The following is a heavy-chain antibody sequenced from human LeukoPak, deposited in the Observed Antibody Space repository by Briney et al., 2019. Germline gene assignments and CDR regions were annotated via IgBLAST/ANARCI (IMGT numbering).Heavy chain of an antibody. Sequence: GGSLRLSCAASGFTFSSYSMNWVRQAPGKGLEWVSSISSSSSYIYYADSVKGRFTISRDNAKNSLYLQMNSQRAEDTAVYYCASVRVAGTGYWGQGTLVTVSS. D-gene: IGHD3-10*01. CDR1: GFTFSSYS. CDR2: ISSSSSYI. V-gene: IGHV3-21*01. J-gene: IGHJ4*02. CDR3: ASVRVAGTGY.